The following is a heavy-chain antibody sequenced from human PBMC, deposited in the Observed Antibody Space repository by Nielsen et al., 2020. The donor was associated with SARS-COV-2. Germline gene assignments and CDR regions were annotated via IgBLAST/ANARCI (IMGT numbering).Heavy chain of an antibody. CDR3: ARDYYGDYLDGFDF. Sequence: SETLSLTCTVSGGSLSRYYWTWIRQSPGNGLEWIGSVHHTGDTNYSPSLRSRVTISLDASKNQFSLRLTSVTTADTAIYYCARDYYGDYLDGFDFWGHGTMVTVSS. J-gene: IGHJ3*01. V-gene: IGHV4-59*01. CDR1: GGSLSRYY. D-gene: IGHD4-17*01. CDR2: VHHTGDT.